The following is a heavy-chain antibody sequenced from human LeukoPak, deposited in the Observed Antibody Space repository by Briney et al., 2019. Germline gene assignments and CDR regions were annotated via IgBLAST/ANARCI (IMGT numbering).Heavy chain of an antibody. CDR2: INHSGST. J-gene: IGHJ5*02. CDR3: ARYGMAAEGIWWFDP. D-gene: IGHD6-13*01. CDR1: GGSFSGYY. Sequence: NPSETLSLTCAVYGGSFSGYYWSWIRQPPGKGLEWIGEINHSGSTNYNPSLKSRVTISVDTSRNQFSLKLSSVTAADTAFYYCARYGMAAEGIWWFDPWGQGTLVTVSS. V-gene: IGHV4-34*01.